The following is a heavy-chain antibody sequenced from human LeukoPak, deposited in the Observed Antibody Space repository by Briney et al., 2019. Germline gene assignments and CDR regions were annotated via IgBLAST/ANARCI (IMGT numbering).Heavy chain of an antibody. Sequence: GGGLRLSCAASGFTFHTYNMNWVRPAPGKGLAWVSSISSSGTYIFYADSVKGRFTISRDNAKNSLYLHMNSLRAEDTAVYYCATINGDYDYFDYWGQGTLVTVSS. D-gene: IGHD4-17*01. CDR1: GFTFHTYN. J-gene: IGHJ4*02. V-gene: IGHV3-21*01. CDR2: ISSSGTYI. CDR3: ATINGDYDYFDY.